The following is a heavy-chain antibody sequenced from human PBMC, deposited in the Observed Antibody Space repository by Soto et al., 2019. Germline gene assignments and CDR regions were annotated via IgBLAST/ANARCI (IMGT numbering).Heavy chain of an antibody. Sequence: GGSLRLSCAASGFTFSNYWMSWVRQAPGKGLEWVANIKQDGSEKYYVDSVKGRFTISRDNAKNSLYLQMNSLRAEDTAVFYCARDYNGLDTFDSRGQGTIVTVSS. V-gene: IGHV3-7*04. D-gene: IGHD2-8*01. CDR1: GFTFSNYW. CDR2: IKQDGSEK. J-gene: IGHJ3*02. CDR3: ARDYNGLDTFDS.